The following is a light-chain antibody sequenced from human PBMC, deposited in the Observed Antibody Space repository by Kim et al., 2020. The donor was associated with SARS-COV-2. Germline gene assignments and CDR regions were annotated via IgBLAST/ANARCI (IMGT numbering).Light chain of an antibody. J-gene: IGLJ2*01. CDR2: GKN. CDR1: SLRIYY. V-gene: IGLV3-19*01. Sequence: AVGQTVRITCQGDSLRIYYASWYQQKPGQAPVLVIYGKNNLPSGIPDRFSGSISGNTASLTITGAQAEDESDYYCNSRDSSGNHVVFGGGTKLTVL. CDR3: NSRDSSGNHVV.